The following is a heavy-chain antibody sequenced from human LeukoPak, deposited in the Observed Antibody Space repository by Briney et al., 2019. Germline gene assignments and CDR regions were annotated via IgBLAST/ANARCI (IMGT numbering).Heavy chain of an antibody. CDR2: ISDDGVKK. CDR1: RFTFSSYY. V-gene: IGHV3-30-3*01. CDR3: ARVWETQYYFDH. D-gene: IGHD1-26*01. J-gene: IGHJ4*02. Sequence: GGSLRLSCAASRFTFSSYYMYWVRQAPGKGLEWVAFISDDGVKKYYADSVRGRFSISRDNYKKTLYLQMDSLRTEDTAVYYCARVWETQYYFDHWGQGTLSPSPQ.